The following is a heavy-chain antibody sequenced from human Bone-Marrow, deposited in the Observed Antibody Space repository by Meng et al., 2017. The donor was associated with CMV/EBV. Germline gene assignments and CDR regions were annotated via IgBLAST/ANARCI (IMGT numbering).Heavy chain of an antibody. V-gene: IGHV1-69*10. CDR2: IIPILGIA. CDR1: GGTFSSYA. D-gene: IGHD3-10*01. CDR3: ARASAPARVGIYYGSGSYQYYYGMDV. J-gene: IGHJ6*02. Sequence: SVKVSCKASGGTFSSYAISWVRQAPGQGLEWMGGIIPILGIANYAQKFQGRVTITADKSTRTAYMELSSLRSEDTAVYYCARASAPARVGIYYGSGSYQYYYGMDVWGQGTTVTVSS.